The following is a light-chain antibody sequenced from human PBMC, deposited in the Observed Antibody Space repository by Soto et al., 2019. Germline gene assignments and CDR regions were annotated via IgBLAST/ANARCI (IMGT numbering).Light chain of an antibody. J-gene: IGKJ5*01. CDR3: QQYHKWPPIT. Sequence: EVVLTQSPGTLSLSPGERATLSCRASQSVSGSDLAWYQQKPGQAPRLLISGVSNRATGTPDRFSGSGSGTEFALTISSLQSEDSAVYYCQQYHKWPPITFGQGTRLEIK. CDR2: GVS. CDR1: QSVSGSD. V-gene: IGKV3-20*01.